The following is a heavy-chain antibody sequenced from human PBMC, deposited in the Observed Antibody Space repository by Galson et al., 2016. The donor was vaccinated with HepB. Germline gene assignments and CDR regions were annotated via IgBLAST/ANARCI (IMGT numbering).Heavy chain of an antibody. CDR2: ISSDGGGT. CDR1: GLTFSRFW. CDR3: VKREAGYYYGD. Sequence: SLRLSCAASGLTFSRFWMTWVRQAPGKGLEYVSSISSDGGGTYYADSVKGRFTISRDNSKNTLFLQMRSLRAEDTAVYYCVKREAGYYYGDWGQGTLVTVSS. V-gene: IGHV3-64D*06. D-gene: IGHD3-10*01. J-gene: IGHJ1*01.